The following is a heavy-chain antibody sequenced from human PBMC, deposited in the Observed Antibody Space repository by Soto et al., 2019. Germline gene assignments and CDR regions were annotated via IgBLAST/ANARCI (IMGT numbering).Heavy chain of an antibody. J-gene: IGHJ5*02. CDR1: GFTFSTFA. Sequence: GGSLRLSCAASGFTFSTFALHWVRHAPGEGLEWVGLISHDGRIEKYADSVKGRFTMSRDNSKNTLYMQMDSLRLEDTGVYYCARDGLPGDFRSGRYWFDPWGQGTQVTVSS. D-gene: IGHD3-3*01. CDR3: ARDGLPGDFRSGRYWFDP. CDR2: ISHDGRIE. V-gene: IGHV3-30-3*01.